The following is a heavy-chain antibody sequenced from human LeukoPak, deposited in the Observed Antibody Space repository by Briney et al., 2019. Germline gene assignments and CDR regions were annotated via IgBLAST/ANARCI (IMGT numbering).Heavy chain of an antibody. V-gene: IGHV1-2*02. J-gene: IGHJ3*02. Sequence: GASVKVSCKASGYTFTGYYMHWVRQAPGQGLEWMGWINPNSGGTNYAQKFQGRVTMTRDTSISTAYMELSRLRSDDTAVYYCARGARRYSSSPHAFDIWGQGTMVTVSS. CDR3: ARGARRYSSSPHAFDI. CDR1: GYTFTGYY. D-gene: IGHD6-6*01. CDR2: INPNSGGT.